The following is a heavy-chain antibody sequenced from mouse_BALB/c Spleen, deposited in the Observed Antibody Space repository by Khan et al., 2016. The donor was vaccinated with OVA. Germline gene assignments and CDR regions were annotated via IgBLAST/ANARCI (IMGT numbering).Heavy chain of an antibody. V-gene: IGHV14-3*02. CDR1: GFNIKDTY. CDR3: ARGERGPDYDAMDY. D-gene: IGHD3-3*01. CDR2: IDPANDNT. J-gene: IGHJ4*01. Sequence: VQLQQSGADLVKPGASVKLSCTASGFNIKDTYMHWVKQRPEQGLDWIGRIDPANDNTEYDPKFQAKATITTDTSSTTAYLQLSSLTSEDTAVLYGARGERGPDYDAMDYWGQGTSVTVSS.